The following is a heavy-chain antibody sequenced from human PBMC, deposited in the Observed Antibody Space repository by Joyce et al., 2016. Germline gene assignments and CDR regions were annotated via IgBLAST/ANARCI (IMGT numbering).Heavy chain of an antibody. V-gene: IGHV1-18*01. J-gene: IGHJ4*02. CDR1: GYTFSNFG. CDR3: ARDRRDYVWGSYRSYFDY. D-gene: IGHD3-16*02. Sequence: QVQLVQSGAELKKPGASVKVSCTASGYTFSNFGISWVRQAPGQGLEGMGWISGYNGNTNYAQRCQGRVTMTTDTSTNTAYMALRSLRSDDTAVYFCARDRRDYVWGSYRSYFDYWGQGILVTVSS. CDR2: ISGYNGNT.